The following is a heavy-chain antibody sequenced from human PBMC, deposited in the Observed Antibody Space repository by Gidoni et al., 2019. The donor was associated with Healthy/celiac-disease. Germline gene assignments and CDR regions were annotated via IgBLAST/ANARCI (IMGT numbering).Heavy chain of an antibody. J-gene: IGHJ1*01. D-gene: IGHD2-15*01. Sequence: QVQLQESGPGLVKPSETLSLTCAVSGYSISSGYYWGWIRQPPGKGLEWIGSIYHSGSTYYNPSLKSRVTISVDTSKNQFSLKLSSVTAADTAVYYCARGGGISLVAEYFQHWGQGTLVTVSS. CDR2: IYHSGST. CDR3: ARGGGISLVAEYFQH. V-gene: IGHV4-38-2*01. CDR1: GYSISSGYY.